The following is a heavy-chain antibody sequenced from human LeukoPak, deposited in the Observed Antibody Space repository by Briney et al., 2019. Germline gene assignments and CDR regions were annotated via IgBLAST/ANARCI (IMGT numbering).Heavy chain of an antibody. D-gene: IGHD4-17*01. CDR1: GGSFSGYY. J-gene: IGHJ6*04. V-gene: IGHV4-34*01. CDR3: ARDGTTVSPAV. Sequence: SETLSLTCAVYGGSFSGYYWSWIRQPPGKGLEWIGNMYYSGSTYYNPSLKSRVTISIDTSKNQLSLKLRSVTAADTAVYYCARDGTTVSPAVWGKGTTVTVSS. CDR2: MYYSGST.